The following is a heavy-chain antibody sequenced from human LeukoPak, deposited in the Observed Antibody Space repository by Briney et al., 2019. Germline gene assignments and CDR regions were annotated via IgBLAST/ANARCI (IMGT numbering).Heavy chain of an antibody. CDR3: ALLANPDVDY. Sequence: GGSLRLSCAASGFTFSSYGMHWVRQAPGKGLEWVAVIWYDGSNKYYADSVKGRFTISRDNPKNTLYLQMNSLRAEDTAVYYCALLANPDVDYWGQGTLVTVSS. V-gene: IGHV3-33*01. D-gene: IGHD1-14*01. J-gene: IGHJ4*02. CDR2: IWYDGSNK. CDR1: GFTFSSYG.